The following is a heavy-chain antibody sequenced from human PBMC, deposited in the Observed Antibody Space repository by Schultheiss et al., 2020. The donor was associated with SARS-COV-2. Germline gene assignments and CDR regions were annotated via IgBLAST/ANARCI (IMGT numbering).Heavy chain of an antibody. CDR3: ARDGDIVVVPAAIGFVDGSWFDP. J-gene: IGHJ5*02. CDR1: GGSISSGGYY. V-gene: IGHV4-39*07. D-gene: IGHD2-2*02. Sequence: SQTLSLTCTVSGGSISSGGYYWSWIRQPPGKGLEWIGSIYHSGSTYYNPSLRSRVTISVDTSKNQFSLKLSSVTAADTAVYYCARDGDIVVVPAAIGFVDGSWFDPWGQGTLVTVSS. CDR2: IYHSGST.